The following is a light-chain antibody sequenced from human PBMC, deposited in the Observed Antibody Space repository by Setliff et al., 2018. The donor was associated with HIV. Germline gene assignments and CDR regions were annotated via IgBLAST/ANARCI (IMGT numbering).Light chain of an antibody. Sequence: QSVLTQPPSLSGAPGQRVPISCTGSSSNIGAGYDVHWYKQLPGTAPQLLIYGYNNRPSGVPDRFSGSKSGTSASLAITGLQAEDEADYYCQSYDSRLSGYVFGTGTKVTV. V-gene: IGLV1-40*01. CDR3: QSYDSRLSGYV. CDR2: GYN. J-gene: IGLJ1*01. CDR1: SSNIGAGYD.